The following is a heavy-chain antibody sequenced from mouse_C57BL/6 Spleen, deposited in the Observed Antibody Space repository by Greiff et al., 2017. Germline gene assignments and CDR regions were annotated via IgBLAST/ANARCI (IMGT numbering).Heavy chain of an antibody. CDR1: GYAFSSSW. Sequence: QVQLQQSGPELVKPGASVKISCKASGYAFSSSWMNWVKQRPGQGLEWIGRIYPGDGGTNYNGKFKGKATLTADTSSNTAYMQLSSLTPEDSAVYYCARDYYGTSYAIGDWGQGTPVTVSS. J-gene: IGHJ4*01. V-gene: IGHV1-82*01. D-gene: IGHD1-1*01. CDR2: IYPGDGGT. CDR3: ARDYYGTSYAIGD.